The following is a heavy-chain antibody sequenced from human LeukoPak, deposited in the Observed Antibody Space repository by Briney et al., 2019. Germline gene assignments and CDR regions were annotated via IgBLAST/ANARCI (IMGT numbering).Heavy chain of an antibody. V-gene: IGHV4-59*12. J-gene: IGHJ4*02. CDR1: GGSISSYY. Sequence: SETLSLTCTVSGGSISSYYWSWIRQPPGKGLEWIGYIYYSGSTNYNPSLKSRVTISVDTSKNQFSLKLSSVTAADTAVYYCARGRQWLVRGVFDYWGQGTLVTVSS. D-gene: IGHD6-19*01. CDR2: IYYSGST. CDR3: ARGRQWLVRGVFDY.